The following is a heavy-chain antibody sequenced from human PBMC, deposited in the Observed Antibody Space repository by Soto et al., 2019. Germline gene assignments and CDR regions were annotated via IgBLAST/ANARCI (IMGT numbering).Heavy chain of an antibody. CDR3: ARESYGSGSYAFDI. J-gene: IGHJ3*02. D-gene: IGHD3-10*01. CDR1: GGTFSSYA. Sequence: ASVKVYCKASGGTFSSYAISWVRQAPGQGLEWMGGIIPIFGTANYAQKFQGRVTITADESTSTAYMELSSLRSEDTAVYYCARESYGSGSYAFDIWGQGTMVTVSS. CDR2: IIPIFGTA. V-gene: IGHV1-69*13.